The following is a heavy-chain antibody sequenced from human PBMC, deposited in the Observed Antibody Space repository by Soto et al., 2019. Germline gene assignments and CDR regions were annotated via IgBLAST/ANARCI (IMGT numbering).Heavy chain of an antibody. J-gene: IGHJ6*02. CDR2: IKQDGSEK. D-gene: IGHD2-15*01. CDR1: GFTFSSYW. CDR3: ARERYCSGGSCFSYGMDA. Sequence: GSLRLSCAASGFTFSSYWMSWVRQAPGKGLEWVANIKQDGSEKYYVDSVKGRFTISRDNAKNSLYLQMNSLRAEDTAVYYCARERYCSGGSCFSYGMDAWGQGTTVTVSS. V-gene: IGHV3-7*01.